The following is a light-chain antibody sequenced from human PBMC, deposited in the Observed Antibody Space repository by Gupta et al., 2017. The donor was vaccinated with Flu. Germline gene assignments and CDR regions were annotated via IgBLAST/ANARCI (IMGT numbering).Light chain of an antibody. J-gene: IGKJ1*01. CDR1: QSLLLSNGNNY. CDR3: MQALQTPRT. CDR2: LGS. Sequence: DIVLTQSPLSLPVTDGEPASISCRSSQSLLLSNGNNYLDWYLQKPGQSPQLLIYLGSNRASGVPDRFSGSGSGTDFTLKISRVEAEDVGVYYCMQALQTPRTFGQGTKVEIK. V-gene: IGKV2-28*01.